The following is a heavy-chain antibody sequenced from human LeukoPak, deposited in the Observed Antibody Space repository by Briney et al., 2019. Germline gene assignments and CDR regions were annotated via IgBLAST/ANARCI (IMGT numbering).Heavy chain of an antibody. D-gene: IGHD3-10*01. V-gene: IGHV3-23*01. CDR3: ARARERLRGAFDI. J-gene: IGHJ3*02. CDR2: ISGSGGST. Sequence: GGSLRLSCAASGFTFSSYAMSWVRQAPGKGLEWVSAISGSGGSTYYADSVKGRFTISRDNAKNSLYLQMNSLRAEDTAVYYCARARERLRGAFDIWGQGTMVTVSS. CDR1: GFTFSSYA.